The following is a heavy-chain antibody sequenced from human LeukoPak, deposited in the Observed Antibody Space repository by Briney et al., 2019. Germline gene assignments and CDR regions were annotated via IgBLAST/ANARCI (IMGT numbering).Heavy chain of an antibody. J-gene: IGHJ6*03. CDR3: AKGAYSSSWRLTSYYYYMDV. CDR1: GFTFSSYG. V-gene: IGHV3-23*01. CDR2: VSGSGGST. Sequence: WGSLRLSCAASGFTFSSYGMSWVRQAPGKGLEWVSAVSGSGGSTYYADSVKGRFTISRDNSKNTLYLQMNSLRAEDTAVYYCAKGAYSSSWRLTSYYYYMDVWGKGTTVTVSS. D-gene: IGHD6-13*01.